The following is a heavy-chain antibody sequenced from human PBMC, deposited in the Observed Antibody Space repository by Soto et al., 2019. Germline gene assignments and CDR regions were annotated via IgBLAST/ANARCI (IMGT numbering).Heavy chain of an antibody. CDR2: INSDGSST. V-gene: IGHV3-74*01. D-gene: IGHD1-26*01. CDR3: ARNRSYYWDMNWFDP. Sequence: LRLSCAASGFTFSSYWMHWVRQAPGKGLVWVSRINSDGSSTSYADSVKGRFTISRDNAKNTLYLQMNSLRADDTAVYYCARNRSYYWDMNWFDPWGQGTLVTVSS. CDR1: GFTFSSYW. J-gene: IGHJ5*02.